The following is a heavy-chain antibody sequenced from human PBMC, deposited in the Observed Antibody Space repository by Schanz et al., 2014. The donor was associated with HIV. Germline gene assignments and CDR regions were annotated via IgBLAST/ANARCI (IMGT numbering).Heavy chain of an antibody. V-gene: IGHV3-11*01. D-gene: IGHD6-19*01. CDR1: GFTSEFTFSDFY. CDR2: ISDSARTT. J-gene: IGHJ5*02. Sequence: QVQLVESGGGLVKPGGSLRLACSASGFTSEFTFSDFYMAWVRQAPESAPGSPTSISDSARTTVYADSVEGRFTITRDNAKNSVFMQMNSLRAEDTAVYYCARNSVAGLREFDQWGQGTLVTVSP. CDR3: ARNSVAGLREFDQ.